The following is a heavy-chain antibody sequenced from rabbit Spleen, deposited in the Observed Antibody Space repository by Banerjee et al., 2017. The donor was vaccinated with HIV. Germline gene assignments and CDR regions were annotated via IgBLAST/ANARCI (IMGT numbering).Heavy chain of an antibody. J-gene: IGHJ4*01. CDR1: GFDFSNYG. D-gene: IGHD5-1*01. V-gene: IGHV1S47*01. CDR3: ARDLVAVIGWNFNL. Sequence: QEQLVESGGGLVQPGGSLKLSCKASGFDFSNYGVSWVRQAPGKGLEWIACINAVTGKAVYASWAKGRFTITRSTSLNTVTLQMTSLTAADTATYFCARDLVAVIGWNFNLWGPGTLVTVS. CDR2: INAVTGKA.